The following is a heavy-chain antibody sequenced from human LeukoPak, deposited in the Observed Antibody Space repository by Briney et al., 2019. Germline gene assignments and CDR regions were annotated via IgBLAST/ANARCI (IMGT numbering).Heavy chain of an antibody. V-gene: IGHV4-30-2*01. CDR2: IYHSGST. CDR1: GGSISSGGYS. D-gene: IGHD3/OR15-3a*01. CDR3: ARENTRTGSFDY. J-gene: IGHJ4*02. Sequence: SQTLSLTCAVSGGSISSGGYSWSWIRQPPGKGLEWIGYIYHSGSTYYNPSLKSRVTISVDRSKNQFSLKLSSVTAAGMAVYYCARENTRTGSFDYWGQGTLVTVSS.